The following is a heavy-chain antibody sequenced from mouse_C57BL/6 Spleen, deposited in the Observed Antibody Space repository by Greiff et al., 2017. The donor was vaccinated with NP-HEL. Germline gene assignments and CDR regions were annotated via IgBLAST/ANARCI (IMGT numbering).Heavy chain of an antibody. CDR2: INPNNGGT. CDR3: ARVNYSSDRFAY. Sequence: EVQLQQSGPELVKPGASVKISCKASGYTFTDYYMNWVKQSHGKSLEWIGDINPNNGGTSYHQKFKGKATLTVDKYSSTAYMELRSMTSEDSAVYYCARVNYSSDRFAYWGQGTLVTVSA. V-gene: IGHV1-26*01. J-gene: IGHJ3*01. D-gene: IGHD2-12*01. CDR1: GYTFTDYY.